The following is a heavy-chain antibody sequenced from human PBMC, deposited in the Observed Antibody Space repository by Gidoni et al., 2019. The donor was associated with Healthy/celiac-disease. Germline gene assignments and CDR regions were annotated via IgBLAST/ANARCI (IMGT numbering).Heavy chain of an antibody. CDR1: GGSISSYY. CDR2: IYYSGST. D-gene: IGHD1-26*01. Sequence: QVQLQESGPGLVKPSETLSLTCTVSGGSISSYYWSWIRQPPGKGLEWIGYIYYSGSTNYNPSLKSRVTISVDTSKNQFSLKLSSVTAADTAVYYCARVASGSYYRGWYFDLWGRGTLVTVSS. V-gene: IGHV4-59*01. J-gene: IGHJ2*01. CDR3: ARVASGSYYRGWYFDL.